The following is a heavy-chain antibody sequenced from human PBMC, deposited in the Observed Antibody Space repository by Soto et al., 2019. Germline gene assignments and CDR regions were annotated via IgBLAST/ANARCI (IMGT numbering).Heavy chain of an antibody. V-gene: IGHV1-58*01. CDR3: AAGDSSGYYGG. CDR2: ITVGTGNT. CDR1: GFIFTSFG. Sequence: QMQLVQSGPEVKKPGTSVKVSCKASGFIFTSFGVQWVRQARGQRLEWIGWITVGTGNTNYAQKFQERVTITRDMSTSTAYMEPSSLRSEDTAVYYCAAGDSSGYYGGRGQGTQVTVSS. D-gene: IGHD3-22*01. J-gene: IGHJ4*02.